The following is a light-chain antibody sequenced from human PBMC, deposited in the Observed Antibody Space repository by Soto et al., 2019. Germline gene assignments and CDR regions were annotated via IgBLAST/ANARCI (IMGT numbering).Light chain of an antibody. CDR1: SSDVGGYDY. Sequence: QSALTRPPSASGSPGQSVTISCTGTSSDVGGYDYVSWYQHHPGKAPKLMIYEVTKRPSGVPDRFSGSKSGNTASLTVSGLQAEDEADYYCSSYAGSNIGVFGTGTKVTVL. CDR2: EVT. CDR3: SSYAGSNIGV. V-gene: IGLV2-8*01. J-gene: IGLJ1*01.